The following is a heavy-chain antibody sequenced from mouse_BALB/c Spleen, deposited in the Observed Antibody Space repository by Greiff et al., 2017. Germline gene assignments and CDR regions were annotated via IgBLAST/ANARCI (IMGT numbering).Heavy chain of an antibody. V-gene: IGHV5-6*01. CDR2: ISSGGSYT. Sequence: VQLKESGGDLVKPGGSLKLSCAASGFTFSSYGMSWVRQTPDKRLEWVATISSGGSYTYYPDSVKGRFAISRDNAKNTLYLQMSSLKSEDTAVYYCARISDYWGQGTTLTVSS. CDR3: ARISDY. CDR1: GFTFSSYG. J-gene: IGHJ2*01.